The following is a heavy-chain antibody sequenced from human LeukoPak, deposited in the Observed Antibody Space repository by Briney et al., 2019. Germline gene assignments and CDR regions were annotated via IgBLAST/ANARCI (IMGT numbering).Heavy chain of an antibody. CDR1: GGSISSYY. CDR3: ARGVSLLPRYYYYYMDV. V-gene: IGHV4-4*07. J-gene: IGHJ6*03. CDR2: IYTSGST. Sequence: SETLSLTCTVSGGSISSYYWSWIRQPAGKGLEWIGRIYTSGSTNYNPSLKSRVTMTVDTSKNQFSLKLSSVTAADTAVYYCARGVSLLPRYYYYYMDVWGKGTTVTVSS.